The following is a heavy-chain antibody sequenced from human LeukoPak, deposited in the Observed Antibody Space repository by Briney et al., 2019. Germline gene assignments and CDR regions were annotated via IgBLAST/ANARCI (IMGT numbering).Heavy chain of an antibody. V-gene: IGHV3-7*01. D-gene: IGHD3-10*01. CDR3: ATTIGEY. CDR2: MNQDGSDK. J-gene: IGHJ4*02. Sequence: PGGSLRLSCAASGFTFSTYWMSWVRQAPGKGLEWVANMNQDGSDKYYVDSVKGRFTISRDNSDNSLYLQMNSLRAEDTAVYYCATTIGEYWGQGTLVTVSS. CDR1: GFTFSTYW.